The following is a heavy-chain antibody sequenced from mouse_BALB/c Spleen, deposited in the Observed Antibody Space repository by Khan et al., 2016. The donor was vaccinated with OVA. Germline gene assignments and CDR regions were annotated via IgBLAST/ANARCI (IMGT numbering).Heavy chain of an antibody. CDR3: ARAGYSGVAY. Sequence: EVELVESGGGLVKPGGSLKLSCAASGFTFSDYYMYWVRQTPEKSLEWVATISDGGSYTYYPASVKGRFTISRDTANNNLYLQMSSLKSEDTAMYYGARAGYSGVAYWGQGTLVTVSA. J-gene: IGHJ3*01. D-gene: IGHD2-12*01. CDR2: ISDGGSYT. CDR1: GFTFSDYY. V-gene: IGHV5-4*02.